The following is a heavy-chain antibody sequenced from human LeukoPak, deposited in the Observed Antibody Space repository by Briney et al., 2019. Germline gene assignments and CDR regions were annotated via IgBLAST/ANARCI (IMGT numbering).Heavy chain of an antibody. CDR3: ARGSVGSTSPYYYYAMDV. D-gene: IGHD2-2*01. J-gene: IGHJ6*02. Sequence: GASVTVSCKASGYTFIIYYMHWVRQAPGQGLEWMGIINPNGGSTSYAHKLQGRVTMTRDTSTSTFYMEMSSLRSEDTAVYYCARGSVGSTSPYYYYAMDVWGQGTTVTVSS. CDR2: INPNGGST. V-gene: IGHV1-46*04. CDR1: GYTFIIYY.